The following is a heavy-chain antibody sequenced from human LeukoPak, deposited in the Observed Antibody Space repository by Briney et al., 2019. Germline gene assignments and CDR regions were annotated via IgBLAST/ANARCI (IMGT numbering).Heavy chain of an antibody. Sequence: SETLSLTCAVYGGSFSGYYWSWIRQPPGKGLEWIGEINHSGSTNYNPSLKSRVTISVDTSKNQFPLKLSSVTAADTAVYYCASYDSSGYYYVGHFDYWGQGTLVTVSS. D-gene: IGHD3-22*01. J-gene: IGHJ4*02. CDR2: INHSGST. CDR3: ASYDSSGYYYVGHFDY. CDR1: GGSFSGYY. V-gene: IGHV4-34*01.